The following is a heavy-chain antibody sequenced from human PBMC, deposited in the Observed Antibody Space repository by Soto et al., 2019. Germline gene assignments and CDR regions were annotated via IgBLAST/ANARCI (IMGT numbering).Heavy chain of an antibody. J-gene: IGHJ5*02. D-gene: IGHD3-3*02. V-gene: IGHV4-59*01. CDR3: ARAISSAWFDP. CDR2: IYYSGST. CDR1: GGSISSYY. Sequence: QVQLQESGPGLVKPSETLSLTCTVSGGSISSYYWSWIRQPPGKGLEWIGYIYYSGSTNYNPSLKSRVTISVDTSKNQFSLRLSSVTAADTAVYYCARAISSAWFDPWGQGTLVTVSS.